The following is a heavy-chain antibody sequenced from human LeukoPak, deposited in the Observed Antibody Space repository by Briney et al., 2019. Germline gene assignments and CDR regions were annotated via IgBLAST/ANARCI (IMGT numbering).Heavy chain of an antibody. Sequence: PGGSLRLSCAASGFPFSTYSMNWVRQAPGKGLEWVSYISGSSSTIYYADSVKGRFTISRDKAKNSLYLQMNSLRAEDTAVYYCARGGGYYDSSGYYNDLSLFGYWGQGTLVTVSS. J-gene: IGHJ4*02. CDR3: ARGGGYYDSSGYYNDLSLFGY. D-gene: IGHD3-22*01. V-gene: IGHV3-48*01. CDR1: GFPFSTYS. CDR2: ISGSSSTI.